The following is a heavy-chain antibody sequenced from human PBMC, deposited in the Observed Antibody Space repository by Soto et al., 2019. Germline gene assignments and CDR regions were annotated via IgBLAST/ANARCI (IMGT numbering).Heavy chain of an antibody. V-gene: IGHV1-2*02. J-gene: IGHJ4*02. D-gene: IGHD3-3*01. CDR1: GYTFTAYY. CDR3: ARDNFGPLEY. Sequence: QVHLVQSGAEVKKPGASVKDSCRPFGYTFTAYYLHWVRQAPGQGLEWMGWVDHNSGDSRKVQSFQGRVTMTRDTSTRTVYMELSWLRSDDTSVYCCARDNFGPLEYWGQGTRVTVSS. CDR2: VDHNSGDS.